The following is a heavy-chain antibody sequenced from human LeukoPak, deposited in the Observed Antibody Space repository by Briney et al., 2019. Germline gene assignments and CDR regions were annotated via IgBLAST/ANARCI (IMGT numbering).Heavy chain of an antibody. CDR2: INNDGTTT. V-gene: IGHV3-74*01. J-gene: IGHJ4*02. Sequence: PGGSLRLSCAASGFTLSNYWMYWVRQAPGKGLVWVSRINNDGTTTNYADSVEGRCTISRDNSKDALYLQMNSLRAEDTAVYYCARVGYSGYDYDYWGQGTLVTVSS. D-gene: IGHD5-12*01. CDR3: ARVGYSGYDYDY. CDR1: GFTLSNYW.